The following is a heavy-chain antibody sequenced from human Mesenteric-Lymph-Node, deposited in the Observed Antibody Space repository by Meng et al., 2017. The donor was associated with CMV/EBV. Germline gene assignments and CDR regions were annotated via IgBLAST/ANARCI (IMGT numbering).Heavy chain of an antibody. CDR3: ARTNYDFWSGYPSDY. CDR1: GYTFTAYW. J-gene: IGHJ4*02. CDR2: VYPGRSET. Sequence: GGSLRLSCQGFGYTFTAYWIAWVRQKPGKGLEWMGSVYPGRSETRHSPSFQGQVTISADTSINTPYLQWSSLQASDTAIYYCARTNYDFWSGYPSDYWGQGTLVTVSS. D-gene: IGHD3-3*01. V-gene: IGHV5-51*01.